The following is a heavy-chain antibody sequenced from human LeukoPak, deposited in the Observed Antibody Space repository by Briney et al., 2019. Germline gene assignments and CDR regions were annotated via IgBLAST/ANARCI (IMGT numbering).Heavy chain of an antibody. V-gene: IGHV3-7*04. J-gene: IGHJ5*02. Sequence: TGGSLRLSCAASGFTFSSFRMSWVRQAPGKGLEWVAHIKEDGSMQSYVDSVKGRFTISRDNAKNSVYLQMNSLRAEDTAVYYCARVVTWFDPWGQGSLVIVSS. CDR2: IKEDGSMQ. CDR3: ARVVTWFDP. CDR1: GFTFSSFR.